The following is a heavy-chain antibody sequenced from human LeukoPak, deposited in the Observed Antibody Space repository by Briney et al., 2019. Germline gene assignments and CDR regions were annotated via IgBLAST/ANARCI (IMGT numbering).Heavy chain of an antibody. CDR3: ARASLPSRRVYYFDY. Sequence: GGSLRLSCAASGFTFSSYAMHWVRQAPGKGLEWVAVISYDGSNKYYADSVKGRFTISRDNSKNTLYLQMNSLRAEDTAVYYCARASLPSRRVYYFDYWGQGTLVTVSS. J-gene: IGHJ4*02. CDR1: GFTFSSYA. D-gene: IGHD6-13*01. CDR2: ISYDGSNK. V-gene: IGHV3-30*04.